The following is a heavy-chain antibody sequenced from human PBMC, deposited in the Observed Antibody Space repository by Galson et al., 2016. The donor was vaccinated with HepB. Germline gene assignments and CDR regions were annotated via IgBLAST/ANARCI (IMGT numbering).Heavy chain of an antibody. CDR1: GFNFKIYA. CDR2: ISGSAESK. V-gene: IGHV3-23*01. Sequence: SLRLSCAASGFNFKIYAMSWVRQAPGKGLEWVSAISGSAESKDYAVAVQGRFTVSRDNSKSTTYLQMNSLRNEDTAVYFCPKDSNYGSGVPTWGYFDYWGHGTPVTVSS. CDR3: PKDSNYGSGVPTWGYFDY. J-gene: IGHJ4*01. D-gene: IGHD3-3*01.